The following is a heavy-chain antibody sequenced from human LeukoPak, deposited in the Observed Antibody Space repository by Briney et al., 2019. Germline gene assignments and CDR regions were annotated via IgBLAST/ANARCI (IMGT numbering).Heavy chain of an antibody. D-gene: IGHD3-22*01. CDR1: GYTFTSYY. CDR2: INPSGGST. J-gene: IGHJ4*02. V-gene: IGHV1-46*01. CDR3: ARQLGGIYYYDSSGYIVDY. Sequence: ASVKVSCKASGYTFTSYYMHWVRQAPGQGLEWMGIINPSGGSTSYAQKFQGRVTMTRDTSTSTAYMELSSLRSEDTAVYYCARQLGGIYYYDSSGYIVDYWGQGTLVTVSS.